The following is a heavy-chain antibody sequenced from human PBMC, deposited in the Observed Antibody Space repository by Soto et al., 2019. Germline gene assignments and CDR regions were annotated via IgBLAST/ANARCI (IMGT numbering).Heavy chain of an antibody. D-gene: IGHD1-26*01. V-gene: IGHV1-18*04. J-gene: IGHJ4*02. CDR3: ARSSSQWEILPGHYFDY. Sequence: ASVKVSCKASGYTFTSYGISWVRQAPGQGLEWMGWISAYNGNTNYAQKLQGRVTMTTDTSTSTAYMELRSLRSDDTAVYYCARSSSQWEILPGHYFDYWGQGTLVTVSS. CDR2: ISAYNGNT. CDR1: GYTFTSYG.